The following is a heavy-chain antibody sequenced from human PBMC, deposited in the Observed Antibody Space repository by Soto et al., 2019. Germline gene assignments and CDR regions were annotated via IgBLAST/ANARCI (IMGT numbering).Heavy chain of an antibody. J-gene: IGHJ4*02. Sequence: GGSLRLSCAASGSTFSSYVMHWVRQAPGKGLEWVAVISYDGSNKYYADSVKGRFTISRDNSKNTLYLQMNSLRAEDTAVYYCAREFTYDILTGYSSPPDYWGQGTLVTVSS. CDR1: GSTFSSYV. V-gene: IGHV3-30-3*01. D-gene: IGHD3-9*01. CDR2: ISYDGSNK. CDR3: AREFTYDILTGYSSPPDY.